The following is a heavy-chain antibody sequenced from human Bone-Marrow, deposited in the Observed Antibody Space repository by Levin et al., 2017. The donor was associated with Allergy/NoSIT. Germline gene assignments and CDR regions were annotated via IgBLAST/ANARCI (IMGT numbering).Heavy chain of an antibody. CDR3: ARDRTYGILRNYCMDV. CDR1: GFNFSTYN. J-gene: IGHJ6*02. CDR2: INSGSTDI. D-gene: IGHD3-9*01. V-gene: IGHV3-21*01. Sequence: GESLKISCAASGFNFSTYNMNWVRQAPGKALEWVSSINSGSTDIYYADSLKGRFTISRDNAENSLYLQMNGLRAGDTAVYYCARDRTYGILRNYCMDVWGQGTTVTVSS.